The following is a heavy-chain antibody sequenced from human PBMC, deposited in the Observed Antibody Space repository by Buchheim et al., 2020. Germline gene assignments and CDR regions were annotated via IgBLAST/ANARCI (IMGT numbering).Heavy chain of an antibody. D-gene: IGHD3-10*01. CDR3: ARRIHLAGWGDFDY. V-gene: IGHV4-39*01. Sequence: QVQLQESGPGLVKPSETLSLTCTVSGASISSSSYYWGWIRQSPGKGLEWIGDIYYIGTTSYNPSLQSRVVISVYTSKHQFSLNLSSVTAADTAVYYCARRIHLAGWGDFDYWGQGTL. CDR2: IYYIGTT. J-gene: IGHJ4*02. CDR1: GASISSSSYY.